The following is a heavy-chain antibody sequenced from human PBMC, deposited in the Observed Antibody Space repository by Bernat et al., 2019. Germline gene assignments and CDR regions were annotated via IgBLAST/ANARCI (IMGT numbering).Heavy chain of an antibody. CDR3: ATQSIAAAGTVDY. D-gene: IGHD6-13*01. V-gene: IGHV3-23*01. Sequence: EVQVLVSGGGLVQPGGSLRLSCAASGFTFSRYAMSWVRQTPGKGLEWVSGISGSGGSTYYADSVRGRFTISRDNSKNTLYLQMDSLRAEDTAVYYCATQSIAAAGTVDYWGQGTLVTVSS. CDR2: ISGSGGST. CDR1: GFTFSRYA. J-gene: IGHJ4*02.